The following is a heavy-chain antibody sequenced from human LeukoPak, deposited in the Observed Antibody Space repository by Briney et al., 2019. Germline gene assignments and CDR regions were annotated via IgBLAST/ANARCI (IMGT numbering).Heavy chain of an antibody. V-gene: IGHV3-30*04. D-gene: IGHD3-9*01. CDR2: ISSDGVEK. CDR3: AREGHYDILTGYSPVEYYFYYMDV. CDR1: GFAFSHYG. J-gene: IGHJ6*03. Sequence: GGSLRLSCEASGFAFSHYGIHWVRQTPGKGLKWVAAISSDGVEKHYADSVKGRFTISRDNSKSTLYLQMNSLRAEDTALYYCAREGHYDILTGYSPVEYYFYYMDVWGKGTTVTVSS.